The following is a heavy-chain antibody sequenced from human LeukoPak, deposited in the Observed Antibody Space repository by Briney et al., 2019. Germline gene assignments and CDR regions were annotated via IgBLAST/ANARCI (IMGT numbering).Heavy chain of an antibody. J-gene: IGHJ5*02. CDR3: ARGNYYGSGSFNWFDP. D-gene: IGHD3-10*01. V-gene: IGHV4-61*02. Sequence: PSETLSLTCSVSGGSMSSGDYYWSWIRQPAGKGLEWIRRVYASGSTNYNPSLNSRVTMSVDTSKNQFSLNLRSVTAADTAVYFCARGNYYGSGSFNWFDPWGQGTLVTVSS. CDR1: GGSMSSGDYY. CDR2: VYASGST.